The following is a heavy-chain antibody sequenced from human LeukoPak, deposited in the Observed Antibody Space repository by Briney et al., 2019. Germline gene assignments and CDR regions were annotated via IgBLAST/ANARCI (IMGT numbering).Heavy chain of an antibody. CDR3: AKDSSYSSGLFDY. CDR2: ISYDGSNK. V-gene: IGHV3-30*18. D-gene: IGHD6-19*01. J-gene: IGHJ4*02. CDR1: GFTFSSYG. Sequence: GGSLRLSCAASGFTFSSYGMHWVRQAPGKGLEWVAVISYDGSNKYYADSVKGRFTISRDNSKNTLYLQMNSLRAEDTAVHYCAKDSSYSSGLFDYWGQGTLVTVSS.